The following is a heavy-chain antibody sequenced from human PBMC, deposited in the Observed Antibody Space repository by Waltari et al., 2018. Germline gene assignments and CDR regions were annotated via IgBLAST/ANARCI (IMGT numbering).Heavy chain of an antibody. J-gene: IGHJ4*02. D-gene: IGHD6-19*01. Sequence: EVQLLESGGGLVQPGGSLRLSCAASGFIFSSYAMNWVRQAPGKGREWVSAITGVSGSTYYADSGKGRFTISRDNSKNTLYLQMNSLRAQDTAIYYCAKHYSSGSYWGQGTLVTVSS. CDR3: AKHYSSGSY. CDR2: ITGVSGST. CDR1: GFIFSSYA. V-gene: IGHV3-23*01.